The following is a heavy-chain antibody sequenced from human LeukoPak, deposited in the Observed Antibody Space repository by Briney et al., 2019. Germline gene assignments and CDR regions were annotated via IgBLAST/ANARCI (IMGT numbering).Heavy chain of an antibody. CDR2: INDHGNNT. D-gene: IGHD3-16*02. CDR1: GFTFNDYW. Sequence: GGSLRLSCAASGFTFNDYWMHWVRQAPGKGLMWVSRINDHGNNTNYADSVKGRFNISRDNAKNTLFLQMNGLRAEDTAVYYFARGVSFTGNTFRVWGQGTIVTVSS. J-gene: IGHJ3*01. CDR3: ARGVSFTGNTFRV. V-gene: IGHV3-74*01.